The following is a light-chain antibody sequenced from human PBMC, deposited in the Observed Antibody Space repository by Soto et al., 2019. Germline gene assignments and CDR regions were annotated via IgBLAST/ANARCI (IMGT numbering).Light chain of an antibody. CDR3: QSYDSSLSGWV. CDR1: SSNIGAGYD. V-gene: IGLV1-40*01. CDR2: GNI. J-gene: IGLJ3*02. Sequence: QSVLTQPPSVSGAPGQRVTISCTGTSSNIGAGYDVHWYQQFPGTAPKLLIFGNINRPSGVPDRFSASKSGTSASLAIAGLQAEDEADYYCQSYDSSLSGWVFGGGTQLTVL.